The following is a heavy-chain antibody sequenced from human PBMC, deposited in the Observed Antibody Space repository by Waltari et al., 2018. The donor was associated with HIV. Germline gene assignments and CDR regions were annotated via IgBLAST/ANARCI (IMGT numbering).Heavy chain of an antibody. Sequence: QGQLVQSGAAVKQSGASVRISCKASGYPFPNYDINWLRQATGQGLEWRGWMNPSTGNAVFAHNFQGRVVMTRDIPINTAYMELSGLTSHDAAVYYCSTSRPGAMFGDAWGQGTLVTVSS. CDR2: MNPSTGNA. CDR3: STSRPGAMFGDA. V-gene: IGHV1-8*02. CDR1: GYPFPNYD. J-gene: IGHJ5*02. D-gene: IGHD3-3*01.